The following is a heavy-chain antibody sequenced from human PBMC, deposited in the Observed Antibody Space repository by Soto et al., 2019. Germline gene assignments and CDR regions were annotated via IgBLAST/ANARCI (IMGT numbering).Heavy chain of an antibody. CDR1: GFTFSSYS. Sequence: EVQLVESGGGLVQPGGSLRLSCVASGFTFSSYSMNWVRQAPGKGLEWVSYISANSRTIHYADSVRGRFTVSRDNAKNSLYLQMSSLRGEDTAVYYCARDFAWAFDYWGQGTLLTVSP. J-gene: IGHJ4*02. CDR3: ARDFAWAFDY. CDR2: ISANSRTI. D-gene: IGHD1-26*01. V-gene: IGHV3-48*01.